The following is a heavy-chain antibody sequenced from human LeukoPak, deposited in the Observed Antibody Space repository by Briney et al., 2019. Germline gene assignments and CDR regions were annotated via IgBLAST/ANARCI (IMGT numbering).Heavy chain of an antibody. CDR2: INTNTGNP. V-gene: IGHV7-4-1*02. CDR3: ARDLWDYGDYEGLEKYYMDA. Sequence: ASVKVSCKASGGTFSSYAISWVRQAPGQGLEWMGWINTNTGNPTYAQGFTGRFVFSLDTSVSTAYLQISSLKAEDTAVYYCARDLWDYGDYEGLEKYYMDAWGKGTTVTVSS. CDR1: GGTFSSYA. J-gene: IGHJ6*03. D-gene: IGHD4-17*01.